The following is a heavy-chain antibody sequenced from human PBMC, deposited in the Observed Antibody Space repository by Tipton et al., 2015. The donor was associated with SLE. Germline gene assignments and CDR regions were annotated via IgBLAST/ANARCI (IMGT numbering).Heavy chain of an antibody. V-gene: IGHV3-9*01. CDR2: INWNSGDI. D-gene: IGHD6-13*01. CDR1: GFTLEEYA. Sequence: SLRLSCAASGFTLEEYAMHWVRQAPGKGLEWVSGINWNSGDIGYAASVMGRFTISRDNSKNTLYLQMGSLRAEDTAVYYCARNGGPAAAHFDFWGLGTLVTVSS. CDR3: ARNGGPAAAHFDF. J-gene: IGHJ4*02.